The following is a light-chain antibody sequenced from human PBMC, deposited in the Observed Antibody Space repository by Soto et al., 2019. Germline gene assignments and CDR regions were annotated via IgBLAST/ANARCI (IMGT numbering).Light chain of an antibody. J-gene: IGKJ4*02. CDR2: GAS. CDR3: QEFAGS. Sequence: EILLTQSPGTLSLSPGERATLSCRASQSVSPSSLAWYQQRPGQPPRLLIYGASSRATGIPDRFIGRGSGTDFTLIISRLEPEDFAVYYCQEFAGSFGGGTKVDVK. CDR1: QSVSPSS. V-gene: IGKV3-20*01.